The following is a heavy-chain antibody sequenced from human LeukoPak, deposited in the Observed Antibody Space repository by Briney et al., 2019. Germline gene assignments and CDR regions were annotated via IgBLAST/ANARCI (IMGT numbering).Heavy chain of an antibody. Sequence: GGSLRLSCAASGFTFSSYAVSWVRQAPGKGLEWVSAISGSGGSTYYADSVKGRFTISRDNSKNTLYLQMNSLRAEDTAVYYCARLADYYDSSGYYYGQHWGQGTLVTVSS. V-gene: IGHV3-23*01. D-gene: IGHD3-22*01. CDR3: ARLADYYDSSGYYYGQH. CDR2: ISGSGGST. CDR1: GFTFSSYA. J-gene: IGHJ1*01.